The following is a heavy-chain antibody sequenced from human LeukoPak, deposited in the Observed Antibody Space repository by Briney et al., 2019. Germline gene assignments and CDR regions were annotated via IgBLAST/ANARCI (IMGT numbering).Heavy chain of an antibody. J-gene: IGHJ3*02. Sequence: PGGSLRLSCAASGFTFYNYVVNWVRQAPGKGLECVSVISGSGGSTHYADSVKGRFTISRDNSKNTLYLQMNSLRAEDTAVYYCAKGAGIMATYDAFDIWGQGTMVTVSS. CDR3: AKGAGIMATYDAFDI. CDR2: ISGSGGST. CDR1: GFTFYNYV. D-gene: IGHD5-12*01. V-gene: IGHV3-23*01.